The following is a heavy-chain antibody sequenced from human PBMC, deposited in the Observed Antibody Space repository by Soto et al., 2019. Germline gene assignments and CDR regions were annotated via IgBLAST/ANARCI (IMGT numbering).Heavy chain of an antibody. CDR1: GFTVSSNY. CDR3: ARDRGYDAHDYYYNAMDV. D-gene: IGHD3-10*01. Sequence: PGGSLSLSCAASGFTVSSNYMSWVRQAPGKGLEWVSGIRGFSPYTFYAESVKGRFTISRDNAKNSLYLQMNSLRAEDTAVYYCARDRGYDAHDYYYNAMDVWGQGTTDTVSS. J-gene: IGHJ6*02. CDR2: IRGFSPYT. V-gene: IGHV3-21*01.